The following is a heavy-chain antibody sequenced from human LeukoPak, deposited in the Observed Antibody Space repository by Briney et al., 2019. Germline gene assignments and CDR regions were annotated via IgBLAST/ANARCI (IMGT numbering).Heavy chain of an antibody. J-gene: IGHJ4*02. V-gene: IGHV4-61*01. CDR3: ARRDYALDY. CDR1: GGSISSGNYY. Sequence: PSETLSLTCTVSGGSISSGNYYWSWIRQPPGKGLEWIGYIFYLGSTYYNPSLKSRVTISLDTSKNQFSLNLRSVTAADTAVYYCARRDYALDYWGQGTLVTVSS. CDR2: IFYLGST. D-gene: IGHD4-17*01.